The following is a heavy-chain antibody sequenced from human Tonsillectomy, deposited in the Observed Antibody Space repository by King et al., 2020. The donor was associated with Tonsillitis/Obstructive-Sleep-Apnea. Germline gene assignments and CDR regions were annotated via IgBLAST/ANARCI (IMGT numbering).Heavy chain of an antibody. D-gene: IGHD3-3*01. CDR2: IGSKVYGGTT. CDR1: GFTFGDYA. J-gene: IGHJ4*02. CDR3: XXXXXXXFXXXXSYXXDY. V-gene: IGHV3-49*04. Sequence: VQLVEXXGGLVQPGRSLRLSCTASGFTFGDYAMNWVRQAPGKGLEWVGFIGSKVYGGTTEYAASVKGRFTISRDDSKSIAYLQMNSLTTEDTAVYYXXXXXXXXFXXXXSYXXDYXGXGTLVTVXS.